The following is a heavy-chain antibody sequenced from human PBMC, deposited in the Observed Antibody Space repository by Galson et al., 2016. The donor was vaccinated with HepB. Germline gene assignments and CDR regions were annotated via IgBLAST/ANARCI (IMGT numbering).Heavy chain of an antibody. V-gene: IGHV1-46*01. D-gene: IGHD3-3*01. J-gene: IGHJ5*02. CDR3: AKTDLWSGPHYFDP. CDR2: TNPSESRT. Sequence: SVKVSCKASGHMSTTYYINWVRQAPGQGLEWMGITNPSESRTRYAQNFQGRLTMTKDTSTTTVYMELSSLRSEDTALYYCAKTDLWSGPHYFDPWGQGTQVTVSS. CDR1: GHMSTTYY.